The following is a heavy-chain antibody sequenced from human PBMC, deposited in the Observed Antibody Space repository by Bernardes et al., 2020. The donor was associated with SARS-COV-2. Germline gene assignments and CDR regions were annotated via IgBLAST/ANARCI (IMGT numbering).Heavy chain of an antibody. CDR3: ARRAGGTIVDS. CDR1: GFTFSSYS. J-gene: IGHJ4*02. D-gene: IGHD1-7*01. CDR2: ISSSSSYI. Sequence: GGSLRLSCAASGFTFSSYSMNWVRQAPGKGLEWVSSISSSSSYIYYADSVKGRFTISADKSISTAYLQWSSLRASDTAIYYCARRAGGTIVDSWGQGTLVTVSS. V-gene: IGHV3-21*04.